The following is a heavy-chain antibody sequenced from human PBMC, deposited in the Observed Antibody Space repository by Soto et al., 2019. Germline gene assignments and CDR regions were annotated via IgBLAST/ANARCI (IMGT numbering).Heavy chain of an antibody. Sequence: SETLSLTCTVYGDSIGGYYWSWLRQPAGKGLEWIGRVYSSGSTNYDPSLKSRVTMSLDTAKKQFSLKLSSVTAADTAVYYCAREGGYYDSSGSGVYHYYGVDVWGRGTTVTVS. D-gene: IGHD3-22*01. CDR2: VYSSGST. CDR3: AREGGYYDSSGSGVYHYYGVDV. CDR1: GDSIGGYY. V-gene: IGHV4-4*07. J-gene: IGHJ6*02.